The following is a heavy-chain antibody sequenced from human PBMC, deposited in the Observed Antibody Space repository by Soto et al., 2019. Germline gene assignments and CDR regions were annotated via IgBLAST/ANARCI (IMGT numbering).Heavy chain of an antibody. Sequence: ASVKVSCKASGYTFSNYAITWVRQAPGQGLDWMGWISAYNGNTKYAQKFQGRVTMTTDTSTTTAHMELTSLRSDDTAVYYCARAGQSSTVYALRVHWYDPWGQGTLVTVSS. CDR1: GYTFSNYA. CDR2: ISAYNGNT. V-gene: IGHV1-18*04. D-gene: IGHD2-8*01. CDR3: ARAGQSSTVYALRVHWYDP. J-gene: IGHJ5*02.